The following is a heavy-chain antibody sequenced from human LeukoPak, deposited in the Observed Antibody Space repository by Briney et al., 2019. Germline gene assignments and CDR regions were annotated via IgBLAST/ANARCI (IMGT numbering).Heavy chain of an antibody. J-gene: IGHJ4*02. CDR2: INPNSGGT. D-gene: IGHD6-19*01. CDR1: GYTFTGYY. Sequence: ASVKVSCKASGYTFTGYYIHWVRQAPGQGLEWMGRINPNSGGTNYAQKFQGRVTMTRDTSISTAYMELSRLRSDDTAVYYCARVSYRLVRDVFSLGYWGQGTLVTVSS. CDR3: ARVSYRLVRDVFSLGY. V-gene: IGHV1-2*06.